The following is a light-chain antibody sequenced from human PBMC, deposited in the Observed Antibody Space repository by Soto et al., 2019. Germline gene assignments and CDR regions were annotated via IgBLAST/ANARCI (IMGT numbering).Light chain of an antibody. J-gene: IGKJ4*01. CDR2: DAS. Sequence: DIQMTQSPSTLSASVGDRVTITCRASQSIGKWLAWYQQRPGKAPKLLIYDASSLESGVPSRFSGSGSGTEFTLTISSLQPDDFATYFCQHSYSNIALAFGGGTKVDIK. CDR1: QSIGKW. CDR3: QHSYSNIALA. V-gene: IGKV1-5*01.